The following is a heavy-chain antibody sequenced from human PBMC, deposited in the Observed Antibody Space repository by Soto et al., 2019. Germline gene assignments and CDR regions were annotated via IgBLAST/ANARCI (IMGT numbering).Heavy chain of an antibody. J-gene: IGHJ3*02. D-gene: IGHD3-22*01. CDR3: ARTLVVGDAFDI. CDR1: GYTFTSYG. V-gene: IGHV1-18*01. CDR2: ISAYNGNT. Sequence: ASVKVSCKASGYTFTSYGISWVRQAPGQGLERMGWISAYNGNTNYAQKLQGRVTTTTDTSTSTAYMELRSLRSDDTAVYYCARTLVVGDAFDIWGQGTMVTVSS.